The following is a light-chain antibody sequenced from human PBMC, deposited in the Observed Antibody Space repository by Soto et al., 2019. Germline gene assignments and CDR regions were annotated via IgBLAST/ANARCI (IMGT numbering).Light chain of an antibody. J-gene: IGKJ4*01. CDR3: QPYNNWTLT. CDR1: DNIGSN. CDR2: AAS. Sequence: DIQLTQSPASLSASVGDRLTITCQASDNIGSNLNWYQHQTGTAPKLLIYAASSLQGGVPSRFSVSGSGTEFTLTINSLKYEDFAVYYCQPYNNWTLTFGGGTKVDIK. V-gene: IGKV1-39*01.